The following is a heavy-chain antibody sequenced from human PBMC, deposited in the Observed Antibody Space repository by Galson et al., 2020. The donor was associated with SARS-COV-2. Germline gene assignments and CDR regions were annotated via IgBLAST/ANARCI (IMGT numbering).Heavy chain of an antibody. CDR1: GFSFTLHP. CDR3: VRDKLGDKLELCF. V-gene: IGHV3-30*04. J-gene: IGHJ4*02. Sequence: GESLKISCAASGFSFTLHPMHWVRQAPGKGLEWVAVSSYDGTQEFYAESVKGRFTISRDNSKSTLHLQMNGLRVDDTAVYDCVRDKLGDKLELCFWGQGTLVTVSS. CDR2: SSYDGTQE. D-gene: IGHD1-26*01.